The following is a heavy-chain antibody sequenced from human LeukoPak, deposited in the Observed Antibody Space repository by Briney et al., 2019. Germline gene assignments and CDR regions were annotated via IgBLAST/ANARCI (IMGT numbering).Heavy chain of an antibody. D-gene: IGHD5-18*01. CDR1: GFTFDDYA. J-gene: IGHJ6*02. V-gene: IGHV3-9*01. Sequence: GGSLRFSCAASGFTFDDYAMNWVRQAPGKGLEWVSGITWNSGSTGYADSVKGRFTISRDNAKNSLYLQMNSLRAEDTALYYCAKDTRYSYGYGMDVWGQGTTVTVSS. CDR3: AKDTRYSYGYGMDV. CDR2: ITWNSGST.